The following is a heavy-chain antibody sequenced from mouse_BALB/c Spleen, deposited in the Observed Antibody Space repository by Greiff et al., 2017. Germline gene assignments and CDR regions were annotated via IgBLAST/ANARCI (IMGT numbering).Heavy chain of an antibody. CDR1: GFTFSSFG. Sequence: EVKLVESGGGLVQPGGSRKLSCAASGFTFSSFGMHWVRQAPEKGLEWVAYISSGSSTIYYADTVKGRFTISRDNPKNTLFLQMTSLRSEDTAMYYCAKITQGTYWYFDVWGAGTTVTVSS. CDR3: AKITQGTYWYFDV. J-gene: IGHJ1*01. D-gene: IGHD1-1*01. CDR2: ISSGSSTI. V-gene: IGHV5-17*02.